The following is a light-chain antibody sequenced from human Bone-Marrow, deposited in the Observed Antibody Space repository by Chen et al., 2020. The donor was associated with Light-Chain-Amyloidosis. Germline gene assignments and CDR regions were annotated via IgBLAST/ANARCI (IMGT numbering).Light chain of an antibody. J-gene: IGLJ3*02. CDR1: NIGPAS. V-gene: IGLV3-21*02. CDR2: ADS. Sequence: SYVLTQPSSVSVAPGQTATFACGGNNIGPASVHWYQQTLGQAPLLVVNADSDRPSGIPERLSGANAGHTATPTISWVEAGDEAGYSCQVWDRSSDRPVFGGGTKLTVL. CDR3: QVWDRSSDRPV.